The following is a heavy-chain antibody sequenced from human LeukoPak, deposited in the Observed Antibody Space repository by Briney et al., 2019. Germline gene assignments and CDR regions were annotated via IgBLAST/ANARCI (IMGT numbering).Heavy chain of an antibody. CDR1: GFTFSNYF. D-gene: IGHD3-10*01. V-gene: IGHV3-30-3*01. J-gene: IGHJ3*02. Sequence: PGRSLRLSCAASGFTFSNYFMHWVRQAPGKGLEWVADIANDGSHTFYVESVKGRFTISRDNSKNTLYLHMNSLRVEDTAVYFCARERQDTIIHSGAFDIWGQGTMVTVSS. CDR2: IANDGSHT. CDR3: ARERQDTIIHSGAFDI.